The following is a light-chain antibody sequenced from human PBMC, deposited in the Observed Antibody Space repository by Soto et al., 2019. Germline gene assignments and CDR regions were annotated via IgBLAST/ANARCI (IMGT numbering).Light chain of an antibody. Sequence: DIQMTQSPSTLSGSVGDRVTITCRASQTISSWLAWYQQKPGKAPKLLIYKASTLKSGVPTRSSGSGSETEVTLTISSIQPDDFAGYHSHQYGSSLTIGGGAKVDIK. V-gene: IGKV1-5*03. J-gene: IGKJ4*01. CDR3: HQYGSSLT. CDR1: QTISSW. CDR2: KAS.